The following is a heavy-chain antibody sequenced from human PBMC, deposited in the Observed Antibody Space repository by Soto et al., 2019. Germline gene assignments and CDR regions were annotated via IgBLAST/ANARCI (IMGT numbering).Heavy chain of an antibody. CDR2: ISDDGSNK. CDR3: AKDPKTMVRGVIMGYFDY. D-gene: IGHD3-10*01. J-gene: IGHJ4*02. Sequence: PGGSLRPSCAASGFTFSSYSIHWVSQAPGKGLEWVAVISDDGSNKYYADSVKGRFTISRDNSKNALYLQMNSLRAEDTDVYYCAKDPKTMVRGVIMGYFDYWGQGTLVNVSS. CDR1: GFTFSSYS. V-gene: IGHV3-30*18.